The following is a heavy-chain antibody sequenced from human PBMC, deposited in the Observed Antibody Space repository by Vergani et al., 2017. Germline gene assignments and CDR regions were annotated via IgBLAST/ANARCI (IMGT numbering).Heavy chain of an antibody. V-gene: IGHV4-59*01. CDR3: ARGRVNWGLAY. CDR2: IYYSGST. CDR1: GGSISSYY. Sequence: QVQLQESGPGLVKPSETLSLTCTVSGGSISSYYWSWSRQPPGKGLEWIGYIYYSGSTNYNPSLKSRVTISVDTSKNQFSLKLSSVTAADTAVYYCARGRVNWGLAYWGQGTLVTVSS. D-gene: IGHD7-27*01. J-gene: IGHJ4*02.